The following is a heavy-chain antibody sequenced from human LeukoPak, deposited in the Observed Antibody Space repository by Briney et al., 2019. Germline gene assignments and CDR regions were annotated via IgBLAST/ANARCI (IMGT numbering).Heavy chain of an antibody. CDR2: FDPEDGET. Sequence: ASVKVSCKVSGYTLTELSMHWVRQAPGKGLEWMGGFDPEDGETIYAQKFQGRVTMTEDTSKDTAYMELSSLRSEDTAVYYCATYLLLYDSSGYPHWGQGTLVTVSS. J-gene: IGHJ4*02. CDR3: ATYLLLYDSSGYPH. D-gene: IGHD3-22*01. CDR1: GYTLTELS. V-gene: IGHV1-24*01.